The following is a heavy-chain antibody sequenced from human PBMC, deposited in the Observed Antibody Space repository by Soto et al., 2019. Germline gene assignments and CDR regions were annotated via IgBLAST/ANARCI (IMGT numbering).Heavy chain of an antibody. J-gene: IGHJ6*02. CDR1: GFTFSSYA. CDR3: VVVAATGMEYYYYGMDF. V-gene: IGHV3-23*01. D-gene: IGHD2-15*01. Sequence: GGSLRLSCAASGFTFSSYAMSWVRQAPGKGLEWVSAISGSGGSTYYADSVKGRFTISRDNSKNTLYLQMNSLRAEDTAVYYCVVVAATGMEYYYYGMDFWGPGTMVTVSS. CDR2: ISGSGGST.